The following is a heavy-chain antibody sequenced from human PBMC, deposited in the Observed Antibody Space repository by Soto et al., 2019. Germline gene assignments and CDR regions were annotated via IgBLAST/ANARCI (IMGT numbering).Heavy chain of an antibody. J-gene: IGHJ4*02. CDR1: VGSTSSGGYY. CDR3: ARVHGSGSYYIDY. V-gene: IGHV4-31*03. D-gene: IGHD3-10*01. Sequence: TLSLTCTVSVGSTSSGGYYWSWIRQHPGKGLEWIGYIYYSGSTYYNPSLKSRVTISVDTSKNQFSLKLSSVTAADTAVYYCARVHGSGSYYIDYWGQGTLVTVSS. CDR2: IYYSGST.